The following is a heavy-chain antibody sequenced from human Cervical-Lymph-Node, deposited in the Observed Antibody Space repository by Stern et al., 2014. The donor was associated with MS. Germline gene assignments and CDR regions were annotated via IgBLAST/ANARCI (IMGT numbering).Heavy chain of an antibody. Sequence: VQLVQSGAEVKKPGSSVKVSCQASGGTFTNFAINWVRQAPGQGLEWVGRIVPIVGAPHYAQTFQGRVTLSAATSTDTASLDLSSLRSEDTAVYYCARTWSSGSTLPDYWGQGTLVTVSS. V-gene: IGHV1-69*04. D-gene: IGHD6-25*01. J-gene: IGHJ4*02. CDR1: GGTFTNFA. CDR2: IVPIVGAP. CDR3: ARTWSSGSTLPDY.